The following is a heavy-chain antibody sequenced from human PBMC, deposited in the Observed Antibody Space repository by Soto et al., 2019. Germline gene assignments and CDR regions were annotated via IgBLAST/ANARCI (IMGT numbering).Heavy chain of an antibody. D-gene: IGHD2-2*01. Sequence: GSLRLSCAASGFTFSSYAMSWVRQAPGKGLEWVSAISGSGGSTYYADSVKGRFTISRDNSKNTLYLQMNSLRAEDTAVYYCAKDLGAYCSSTSCSGLDVWGQGTTVTVSS. CDR2: ISGSGGST. V-gene: IGHV3-23*01. CDR1: GFTFSSYA. J-gene: IGHJ6*02. CDR3: AKDLGAYCSSTSCSGLDV.